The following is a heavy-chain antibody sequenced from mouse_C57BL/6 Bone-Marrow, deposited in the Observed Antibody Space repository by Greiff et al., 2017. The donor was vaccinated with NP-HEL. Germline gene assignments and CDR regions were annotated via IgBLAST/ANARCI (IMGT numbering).Heavy chain of an antibody. CDR2: ISYDGSN. Sequence: ESGPGLVKPSQSLSLTCSVTGYSITSGYYWNWIRQFPGNKLEWMGYISYDGSNNYNPSLKNRISITRDTSKNQFVLKLNSVTTEDTATYYCARDSNYAYWYFDVWGTGTTVTVSS. V-gene: IGHV3-6*01. CDR3: ARDSNYAYWYFDV. D-gene: IGHD2-5*01. CDR1: GYSITSGYY. J-gene: IGHJ1*03.